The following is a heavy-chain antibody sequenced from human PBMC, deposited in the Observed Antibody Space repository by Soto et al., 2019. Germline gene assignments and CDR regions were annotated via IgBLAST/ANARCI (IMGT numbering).Heavy chain of an antibody. J-gene: IGHJ4*02. D-gene: IGHD3-10*01. Sequence: QVQLVQSGAELKKPGSSVKVSCKASGDTFSFYTINWVRQAPGLGLEWMGRVNPILSMSNYAQKFQGRVTMTADKPTSTAYMELRRLRSEATAFYYCATSYGSGYRAFDYWGQGALVTVSS. V-gene: IGHV1-69*02. CDR3: ATSYGSGYRAFDY. CDR1: GDTFSFYT. CDR2: VNPILSMS.